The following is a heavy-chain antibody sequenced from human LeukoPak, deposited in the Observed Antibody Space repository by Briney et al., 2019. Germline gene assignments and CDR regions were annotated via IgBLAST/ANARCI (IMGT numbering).Heavy chain of an antibody. V-gene: IGHV5-51*01. CDR1: GCSFTTYW. CDR3: ARHVSRGVVTSRQMDY. CDR2: IYHGDPDT. Sequence: GVSLKISRQGSGCSFTTYWIGWVRQLPGHGLERTGRIYHGDPDTTYSPSFQGQVAILADKSISTAYLQWSSLEASDTAVYYCARHVSRGVVTSRQMDYWGRGTLVTVSS. J-gene: IGHJ4*02. D-gene: IGHD2-21*02.